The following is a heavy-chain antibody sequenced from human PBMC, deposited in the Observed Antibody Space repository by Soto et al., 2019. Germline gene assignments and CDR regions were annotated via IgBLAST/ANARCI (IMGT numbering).Heavy chain of an antibody. J-gene: IGHJ3*02. V-gene: IGHV3-53*04. CDR3: ARAFTPSPRVAFDI. Sequence: SLRLSCAASGFTVSSNYMSWVRQAPGKGLEWVSVIYSGGSTYYADSVKGRFTISRHNSKNTLYLQMNSLRAEDTAVYYCARAFTPSPRVAFDIWGQGTMVSFSS. CDR2: IYSGGST. CDR1: GFTVSSNY.